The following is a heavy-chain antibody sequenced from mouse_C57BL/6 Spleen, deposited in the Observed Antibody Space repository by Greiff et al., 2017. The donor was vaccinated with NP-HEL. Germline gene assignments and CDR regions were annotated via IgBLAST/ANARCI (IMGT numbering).Heavy chain of an antibody. CDR2: IYPGSGNT. CDR3: ARYSDDYGSSYSGYFDD. Sequence: VQVVESGAELVRPGASVKLSCKASGYTFTDYYINWVKQRPGQGLEWIARIYPGSGNTYYNEKFKGKATLTAEKSSSTAYMQLSSLTSEDSAVYFCARYSDDYGSSYSGYFDDWGQGTTLTVSS. J-gene: IGHJ2*01. CDR1: GYTFTDYY. V-gene: IGHV1-76*01. D-gene: IGHD1-1*01.